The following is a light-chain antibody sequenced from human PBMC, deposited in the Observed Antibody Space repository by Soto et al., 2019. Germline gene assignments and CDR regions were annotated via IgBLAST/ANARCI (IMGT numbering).Light chain of an antibody. CDR1: SSDVGAYNY. Sequence: QSVLTQPASVSGSPGQSITISCTGTSSDVGAYNYVSWYQQYPGKAPKLMIYEVSNQPSGVSNRFSGSKSGNTASLTISGLQAEDEADYYCSSYTSSSTVVFGGGTQLTVL. V-gene: IGLV2-14*01. J-gene: IGLJ2*01. CDR3: SSYTSSSTVV. CDR2: EVS.